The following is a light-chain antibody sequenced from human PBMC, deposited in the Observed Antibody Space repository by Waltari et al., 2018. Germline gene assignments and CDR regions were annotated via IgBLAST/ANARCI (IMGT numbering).Light chain of an antibody. CDR1: QSVSSSF. Sequence: EIVLTQSPGTLSLSPGERATLSCRAGQSVSSSFLVWYQQKPGQAPRLLMFGASSRATGIPDRFSGSVSGTDFTLTISRLEPEDFAVYYCQQYGSSPTFGQGTKLEIK. V-gene: IGKV3-20*01. J-gene: IGKJ2*01. CDR3: QQYGSSPT. CDR2: GAS.